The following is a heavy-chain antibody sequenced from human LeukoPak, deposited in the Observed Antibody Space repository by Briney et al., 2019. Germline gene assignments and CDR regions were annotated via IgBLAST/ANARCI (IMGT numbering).Heavy chain of an antibody. CDR2: IYYNGST. D-gene: IGHD3-16*01. V-gene: IGHV4-59*12. J-gene: IGHJ3*02. CDR3: ARARQGFAAFDI. Sequence: SETLSLTCTVSGGSISSYYWSWIRQPPGKGLEWIGYIYYNGSTNYNPSLKSRVTISVDTSKNQFSLKLSSVTAADTAVYYCARARQGFAAFDIWGQGTMVTVSS. CDR1: GGSISSYY.